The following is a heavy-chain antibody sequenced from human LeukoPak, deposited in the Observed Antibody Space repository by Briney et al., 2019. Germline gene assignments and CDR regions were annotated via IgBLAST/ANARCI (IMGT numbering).Heavy chain of an antibody. Sequence: SETLCLTCTVSGGSISSGGYYWSWIRQPPGKGLEWIGYIYHSGSTYYNPSLKSRVTISVDRSKNQFSLKLSSVTAADTAVYYCARGLVPAATVIWFDPWGQGTLVTVSS. V-gene: IGHV4-30-2*01. J-gene: IGHJ5*02. CDR3: ARGLVPAATVIWFDP. CDR2: IYHSGST. D-gene: IGHD2-2*01. CDR1: GGSISSGGYY.